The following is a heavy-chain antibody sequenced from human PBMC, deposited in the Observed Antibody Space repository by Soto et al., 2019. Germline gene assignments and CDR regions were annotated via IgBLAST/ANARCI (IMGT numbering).Heavy chain of an antibody. CDR1: GGSVSSGSYY. CDR2: IYYSGST. CDR3: ARVSSPYYYDSSGYRGYYFDY. Sequence: NPSETLSLTCTVSGGSVSSGSYYWSWIRQPPGKGLEWIGYIYYSGSTNYNPSLKSRVTISVDTSKNQFSLKLSSVTAADTAVYYCARVSSPYYYDSSGYRGYYFDYWGQGTLVTVSS. J-gene: IGHJ4*02. V-gene: IGHV4-61*01. D-gene: IGHD3-22*01.